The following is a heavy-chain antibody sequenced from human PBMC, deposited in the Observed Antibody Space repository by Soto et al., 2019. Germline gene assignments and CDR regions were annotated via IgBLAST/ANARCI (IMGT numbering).Heavy chain of an antibody. CDR2: IIPIFGTA. Sequence: QVQLVQSGAEVKKPGSSVKVSCKASGGTFSSYAISWVRQAPGQGLEWMGGIIPIFGTANYAQKFQGRVTITADESTSTAYMELSSLRSVDTAVYYCARSYGYCSGGSCSGFDYWGQGTLVTVSS. V-gene: IGHV1-69*01. J-gene: IGHJ4*02. D-gene: IGHD2-15*01. CDR1: GGTFSSYA. CDR3: ARSYGYCSGGSCSGFDY.